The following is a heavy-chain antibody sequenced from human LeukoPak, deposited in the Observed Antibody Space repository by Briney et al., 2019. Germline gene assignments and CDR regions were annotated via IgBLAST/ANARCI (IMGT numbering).Heavy chain of an antibody. V-gene: IGHV4-59*11. Sequence: PSETLSLTCTVSGVSINGHYWRWIRQPPGKGLGWIGFIYDNESANYKSSLESRVTMTVDTSKNQVSLKLNSVTAADTAVYYCARVLQNYYHLDVWGEGTTVTVSS. D-gene: IGHD3-3*01. CDR3: ARVLQNYYHLDV. CDR2: IYDNESA. CDR1: GVSINGHY. J-gene: IGHJ6*03.